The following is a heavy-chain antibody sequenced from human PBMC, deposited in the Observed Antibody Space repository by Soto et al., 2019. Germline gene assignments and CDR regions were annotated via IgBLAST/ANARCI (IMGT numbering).Heavy chain of an antibody. CDR3: AREILGPGPGDS. V-gene: IGHV3-33*01. J-gene: IGHJ5*01. Sequence: QVQLVESGGGVVQPGRSLRLSCAASGFTFSNYGMHWVRQAPGKGLEWVAVTWHDGSNKNYGDSVKGRFTISRDNSKNTLYLEMNSLRVEDTAVYYCAREILGPGPGDSWGQGTLVTVSS. CDR1: GFTFSNYG. CDR2: TWHDGSNK.